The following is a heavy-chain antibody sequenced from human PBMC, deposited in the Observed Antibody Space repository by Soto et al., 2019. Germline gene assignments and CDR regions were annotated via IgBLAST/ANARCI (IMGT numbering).Heavy chain of an antibody. CDR2: INPNSGGT. D-gene: IGHD3-10*01. CDR3: ARDYYYGAGSYCGY. J-gene: IGHJ4*02. CDR1: GYTFNGYN. Sequence: ASVKVSCKASGYTFNGYNIHWVRQAPGQGLEWMGWINPNSGGTDYAQKFQGRVTMTGDTSISTAYMELRSLTSDDTAIYYCARDYYYGAGSYCGYWGQGTLVTVSS. V-gene: IGHV1-2*02.